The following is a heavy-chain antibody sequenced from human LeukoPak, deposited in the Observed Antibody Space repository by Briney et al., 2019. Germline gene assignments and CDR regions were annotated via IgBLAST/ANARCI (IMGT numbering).Heavy chain of an antibody. CDR3: ARDGTLYEGYYYGLDY. V-gene: IGHV3-23*01. Sequence: HPGGSLRLSCAASGFTFSIYAMSWVRQAPGKGLEWVSAISGSGGSTYYADSVKGRFTISRDNSKNTLYLQMNSLRAEDTAVYYCARDGTLYEGYYYGLDYWGQGSLVTVSS. J-gene: IGHJ4*02. D-gene: IGHD3-22*01. CDR2: ISGSGGST. CDR1: GFTFSIYA.